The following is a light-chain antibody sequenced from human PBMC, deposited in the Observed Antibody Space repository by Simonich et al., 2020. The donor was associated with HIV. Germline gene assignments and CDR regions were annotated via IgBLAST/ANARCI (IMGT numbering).Light chain of an antibody. CDR1: SSDIGGYNY. Sequence: SSLTQPASVSGSPGQSITISCTGRSSDIGGYNYVPWDQTHPGKAPKLMIYDVSKRPSGVSNRFSGSKSGNTASLTISGLQDEDEADYYCSSHTSSSSVIFGGGTKLTVV. V-gene: IGLV2-14*03. J-gene: IGLJ2*01. CDR2: DVS. CDR3: SSHTSSSSVI.